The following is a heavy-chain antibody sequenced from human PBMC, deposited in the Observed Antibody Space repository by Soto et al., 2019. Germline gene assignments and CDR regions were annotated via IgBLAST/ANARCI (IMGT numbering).Heavy chain of an antibody. Sequence: QVQLVQSGAEVKKPGSSVKISCKASGGTFINQAFSWVRQAPGQGLEWMGGIIPMFGTADYSQKFQGRVTITADESTTTAHMELSSLRSDDSAVYYCARDDATYCGGDCYRYFFYGLDVWGQGTTVTVSS. V-gene: IGHV1-69*01. D-gene: IGHD2-21*02. CDR1: GGTFINQA. J-gene: IGHJ6*02. CDR3: ARDDATYCGGDCYRYFFYGLDV. CDR2: IIPMFGTA.